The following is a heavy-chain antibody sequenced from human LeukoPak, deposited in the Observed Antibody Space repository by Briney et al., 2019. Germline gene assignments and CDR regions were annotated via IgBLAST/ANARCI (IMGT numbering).Heavy chain of an antibody. J-gene: IGHJ4*02. V-gene: IGHV3-30*02. CDR3: AKAPPDSYFDY. D-gene: IGHD3-3*01. CDR1: GSTLSTD. CDR2: IRYDGSNK. Sequence: GGSLRLPCAASGSTLSTDMHWVRQAPGKGLEWVAFIRYDGSNKYYADSVKGRFTISRDNSKNTLYLQMNSLRTEDTAVYYCAKAPPDSYFDYWGQGTLVTVSS.